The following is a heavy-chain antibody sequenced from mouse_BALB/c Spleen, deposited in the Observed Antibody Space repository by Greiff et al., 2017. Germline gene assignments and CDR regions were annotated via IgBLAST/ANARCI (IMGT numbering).Heavy chain of an antibody. Sequence: QVHVKQSGAELVKPGASVKMSCKASGYTFTSYWMHWVKQRPGQGLEWIGVIDPSDSYTSYNQKFKGKATLTVDTSSSTAYMQLSSLTSEDSAVYYCTRSNYYGSSHYYAMDYWGQGTSVTVSS. V-gene: IGHV1S127*01. CDR3: TRSNYYGSSHYYAMDY. CDR2: IDPSDSYT. J-gene: IGHJ4*01. D-gene: IGHD1-1*01. CDR1: GYTFTSYW.